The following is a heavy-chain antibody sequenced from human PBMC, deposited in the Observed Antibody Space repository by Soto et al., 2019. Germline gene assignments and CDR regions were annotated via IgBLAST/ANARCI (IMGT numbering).Heavy chain of an antibody. CDR1: GYTFTSYG. D-gene: IGHD3-9*01. V-gene: IGHV1-2*04. J-gene: IGHJ4*02. CDR3: ARASGGLGIYYFDY. CDR2: INPNSGGT. Sequence: GASVKVSCKASGYTFTSYGISWVRQAPGQGLEWMGWINPNSGGTNYAQKFQGWVTMTRDTSISTAYMELSRLRSDDTAVYYCARASGGLGIYYFDYWGQGTLVTVSS.